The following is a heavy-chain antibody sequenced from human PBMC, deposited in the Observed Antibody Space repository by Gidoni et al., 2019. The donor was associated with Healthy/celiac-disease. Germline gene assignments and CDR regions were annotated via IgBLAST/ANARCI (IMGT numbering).Heavy chain of an antibody. CDR1: GGSISSGGYY. CDR3: ARDTGVVVPSSKGWSGPGWYFDL. CDR2: IYYSGST. V-gene: IGHV4-31*03. D-gene: IGHD2-2*01. J-gene: IGHJ2*01. Sequence: QVQLQESGPGLVKPSQPLSLTCTVSGGSISSGGYYWSWIRQHPGKGLEWIGYIYYSGSTYYNPSLKSRVTISVDTSKNQFSLKLSSVTAADTAVYYCARDTGVVVPSSKGWSGPGWYFDLWGRGTLVTVSS.